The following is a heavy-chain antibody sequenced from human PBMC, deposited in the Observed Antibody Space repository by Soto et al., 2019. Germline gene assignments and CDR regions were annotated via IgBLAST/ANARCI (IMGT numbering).Heavy chain of an antibody. CDR3: ARGGVDIVVVVAAHPPTGYCGMDV. D-gene: IGHD2-15*01. CDR1: GGTFSSYA. V-gene: IGHV1-69*01. Sequence: QVQLVQSGAEVKKPGSSVKVSCKASGGTFSSYAISWVRQAPVQGLEWMGGIIPIFGTANYAQKFQGRVTITADESTRTDYMELSSLRSEDTAVYYCARGGVDIVVVVAAHPPTGYCGMDVWGQGTTVTVSS. CDR2: IIPIFGTA. J-gene: IGHJ6*02.